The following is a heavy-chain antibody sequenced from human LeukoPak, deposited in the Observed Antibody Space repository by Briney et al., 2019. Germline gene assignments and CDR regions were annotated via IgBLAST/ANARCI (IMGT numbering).Heavy chain of an antibody. CDR3: AKDRSGSPLYYFDY. J-gene: IGHJ4*02. Sequence: PGGSLRLSCAASGFTVSSNYMSWVRQAPGKGLEWVSVIYSGGSTYYADSVKGRFTISRDNSKNTLYLQMNSLRAEDTAVYYCAKDRSGSPLYYFDYWGQGTLVTVSS. CDR2: IYSGGST. D-gene: IGHD1-26*01. CDR1: GFTVSSNY. V-gene: IGHV3-66*01.